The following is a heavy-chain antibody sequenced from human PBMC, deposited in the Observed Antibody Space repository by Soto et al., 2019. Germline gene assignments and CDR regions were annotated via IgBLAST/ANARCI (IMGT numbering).Heavy chain of an antibody. V-gene: IGHV1-2*02. CDR2: INPKFGDT. Sequence: QVRLVQSGAEVKEPGDSVRVSCEASGYTFTAYHIHWVRQAPGQGLEWMGWINPKFGDTGYAQDYQGRVSMTSATSISTVYKELSRLTSDDTAIYYCARNMDYYYGRGSGNGDGVWGQATTVTVFS. D-gene: IGHD3-10*01. J-gene: IGHJ6*01. CDR3: ARNMDYYYGRGSGNGDGV. CDR1: GYTFTAYH.